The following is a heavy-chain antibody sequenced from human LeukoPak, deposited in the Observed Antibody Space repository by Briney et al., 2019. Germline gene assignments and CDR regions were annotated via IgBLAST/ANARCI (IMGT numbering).Heavy chain of an antibody. Sequence: GGSLRLSVAASGFTFSSYEMNWVRQAPGKGREWVSYISSSSSTIYYADSVKGRFTISRDKAKNSLYLHMNSLRAEDTAVYFCARIGTRTSGWTSRFDSWGPGTLVTVSS. V-gene: IGHV3-48*03. J-gene: IGHJ5*01. CDR1: GFTFSSYE. CDR2: ISSSSSTI. D-gene: IGHD6-19*01. CDR3: ARIGTRTSGWTSRFDS.